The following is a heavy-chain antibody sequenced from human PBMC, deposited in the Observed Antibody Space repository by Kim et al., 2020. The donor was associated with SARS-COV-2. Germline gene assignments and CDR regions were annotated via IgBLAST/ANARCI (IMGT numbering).Heavy chain of an antibody. CDR1: GFTFSSYA. D-gene: IGHD3-22*01. J-gene: IGHJ3*02. CDR3: AKAGPYDSSGYSGYAFDI. Sequence: GGSLRLSCAASGFTFSSYAMSWVRQAPGKGLEWVSAISGSGGSTYYADSVKGRFTISRDNSKNTLYLQMNSLRAEDTAVYYCAKAGPYDSSGYSGYAFDIWGQGTMVTVSS. V-gene: IGHV3-23*01. CDR2: ISGSGGST.